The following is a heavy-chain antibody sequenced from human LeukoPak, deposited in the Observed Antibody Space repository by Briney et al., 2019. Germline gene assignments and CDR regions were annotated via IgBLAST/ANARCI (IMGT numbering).Heavy chain of an antibody. V-gene: IGHV3-21*01. J-gene: IGHJ4*02. D-gene: IGHD3-22*01. CDR1: GFTFSSYS. CDR3: NPSYYDSSGYYYDY. CDR2: ISSSSSYI. Sequence: PGGSLRLSCAASGFTFSSYSMYWGRQAPGKGLEWVSSISSSSSYIYYADSVKGRFTISRDNAKNSLYLQMNSLRAEDTAVYCCNPSYYDSSGYYYDYWGQGTLVTVSS.